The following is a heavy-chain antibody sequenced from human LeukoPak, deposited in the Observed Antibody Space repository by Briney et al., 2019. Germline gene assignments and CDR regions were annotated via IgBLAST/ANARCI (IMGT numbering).Heavy chain of an antibody. V-gene: IGHV3-23*01. CDR1: GFTFNNYV. Sequence: GGSLRLSCAASGFTFNNYVMSWVRQAPGKGLEWVSTINGGGYNTYYADSVKGRFTISRDNSKNTLSLQVNTLRAEDTAVYYCARASGIYGSGWYFDYWGQETLVTVSS. J-gene: IGHJ4*02. CDR2: INGGGYNT. CDR3: ARASGIYGSGWYFDY. D-gene: IGHD6-19*01.